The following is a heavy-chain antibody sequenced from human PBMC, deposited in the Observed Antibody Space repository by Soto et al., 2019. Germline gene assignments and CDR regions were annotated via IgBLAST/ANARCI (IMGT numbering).Heavy chain of an antibody. CDR2: IYHSGST. V-gene: IGHV4-34*01. CDR1: GGSFSGYY. Sequence: KPSETLSLTCAVYGGSFSGYYWNWIRQPPGKGLEWIGEIYHSGSTTYNPSLKSRVTISVERSKNQFSLKLNSVTAADTAVYYCARGGYYGSGSYSDFDYWGQGILVTVSS. J-gene: IGHJ4*02. D-gene: IGHD3-10*01. CDR3: ARGGYYGSGSYSDFDY.